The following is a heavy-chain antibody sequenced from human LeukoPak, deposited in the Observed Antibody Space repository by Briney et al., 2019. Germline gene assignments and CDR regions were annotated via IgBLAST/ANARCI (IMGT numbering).Heavy chain of an antibody. CDR3: AKVGYSSGWSHPLFDY. D-gene: IGHD6-19*01. J-gene: IGHJ4*02. CDR2: ISGSGGST. Sequence: AGGSLRLSCAASGFTFSSYAMSWVRQAPGKGLEWVSAISGSGGSTYYADSVKGRFTISRDNSKNTLYLQMTSLRAEDTAVYYCAKVGYSSGWSHPLFDYWGQGTLVTVSS. V-gene: IGHV3-23*01. CDR1: GFTFSSYA.